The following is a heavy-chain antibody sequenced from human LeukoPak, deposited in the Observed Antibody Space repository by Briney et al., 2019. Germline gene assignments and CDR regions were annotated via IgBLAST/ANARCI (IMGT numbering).Heavy chain of an antibody. D-gene: IGHD6-19*01. CDR3: ARDRSYSSGWPVDY. V-gene: IGHV3-30-3*01. CDR1: GFTFSSYA. J-gene: IGHJ4*02. Sequence: GGSLRLSCAASGFTFSSYAMHWVRQAPGKGLEWVAVISYDGSNKYYADSVKGRFTISRDNSKNTLYLQMNSLRAEDTAVYYCARDRSYSSGWPVDYWGQGTLVTVSS. CDR2: ISYDGSNK.